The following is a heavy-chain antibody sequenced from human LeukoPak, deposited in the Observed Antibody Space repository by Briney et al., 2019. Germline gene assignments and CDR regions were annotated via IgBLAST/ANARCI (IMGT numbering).Heavy chain of an antibody. D-gene: IGHD6-19*01. CDR1: GGSFCGYY. V-gene: IGHV4-34*01. Sequence: KPSETLSLTCAVYGGSFCGYYWSWIRQPPGKGLEWIGEINLSGSTNYNPSLKSRVTISVDTSKNQFSLKLSSVTAADTAVYYCARGGDYSSGWYGYDWIFDYWGQGTLVTVSS. CDR3: ARGGDYSSGWYGYDWIFDY. CDR2: INLSGST. J-gene: IGHJ4*02.